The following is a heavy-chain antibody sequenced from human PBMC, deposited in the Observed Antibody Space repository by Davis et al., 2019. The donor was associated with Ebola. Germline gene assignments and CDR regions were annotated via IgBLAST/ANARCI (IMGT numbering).Heavy chain of an antibody. CDR3: AKDEAYCDGDCYPEYFQH. CDR1: GFTFSIYA. D-gene: IGHD2-21*02. V-gene: IGHV3-23*01. Sequence: GESLKISCVASGFTFSIYAMNWVRQAPGKGLEWVSAISGSGGSTYYADSVKGRFTISRDNSKKTLYLQMNSLRAEDTAVYYCAKDEAYCDGDCYPEYFQHWGQGTLVTVSS. J-gene: IGHJ1*01. CDR2: ISGSGGST.